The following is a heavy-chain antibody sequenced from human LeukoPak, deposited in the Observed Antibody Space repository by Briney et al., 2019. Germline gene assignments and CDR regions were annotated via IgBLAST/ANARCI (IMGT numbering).Heavy chain of an antibody. CDR3: ARDSWESGLDYFDY. CDR1: GFTFSSYW. V-gene: IGHV3-74*01. Sequence: AGGSLRLSCAASGFTFSSYWMHWVRQAPGKGLVWVSRINSDGSSANYADSVKGRFTISRDNAKNTLYLQMNSLRAEDTAVYYCARDSWESGLDYFDYWGQGTLVTVSS. CDR2: INSDGSSA. J-gene: IGHJ4*02. D-gene: IGHD1-26*01.